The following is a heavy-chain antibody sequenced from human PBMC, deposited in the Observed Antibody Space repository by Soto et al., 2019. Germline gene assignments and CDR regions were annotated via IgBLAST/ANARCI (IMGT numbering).Heavy chain of an antibody. V-gene: IGHV4-31*03. CDR2: IYHSGST. CDR3: ASPNRWSDQYHGMDV. J-gene: IGHJ6*02. CDR1: GGSISSNCHY. D-gene: IGHD2-15*01. Sequence: TLSLTCTVSGGSISSNCHYWSWIRQFPGKGLEWIGNIYHSGSTYYNPSLKSRITISLDTSKKQFSLKLSSVTAADTAVYYCASPNRWSDQYHGMDVWGRGTTVTLSS.